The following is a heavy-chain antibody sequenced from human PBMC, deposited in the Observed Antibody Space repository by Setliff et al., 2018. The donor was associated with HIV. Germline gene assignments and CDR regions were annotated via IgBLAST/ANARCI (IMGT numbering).Heavy chain of an antibody. Sequence: GGSLRLSCAASVFTFNNYGMNWVRQAPGKGLEWVAFIRYDGSQKYYVDSVKGRFTISRDNSKNTLYLQMNSLRVEDTAVYYCAKDYGNSDYFDYWGQGTLVTVSS. CDR3: AKDYGNSDYFDY. V-gene: IGHV3-30*02. CDR1: VFTFNNYG. D-gene: IGHD4-4*01. CDR2: IRYDGSQK. J-gene: IGHJ4*02.